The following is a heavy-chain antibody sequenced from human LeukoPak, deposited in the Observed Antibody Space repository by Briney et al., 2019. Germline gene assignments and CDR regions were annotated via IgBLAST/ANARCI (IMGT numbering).Heavy chain of an antibody. CDR3: AKGSLRFLEWLSHYYYYGMDV. D-gene: IGHD3-3*01. CDR2: ISGGGGDT. CDR1: GFTFSSYA. V-gene: IGHV3-23*01. Sequence: GGSLRLSCAASGFTFSSYAMSWVRQAPGKGLEWISDISGGGGDTYYADSVKGRFTISRDSSKSTLYLQMNSLRAEDTAVYYCAKGSLRFLEWLSHYYYYGMDVWGQGTTVTVSS. J-gene: IGHJ6*02.